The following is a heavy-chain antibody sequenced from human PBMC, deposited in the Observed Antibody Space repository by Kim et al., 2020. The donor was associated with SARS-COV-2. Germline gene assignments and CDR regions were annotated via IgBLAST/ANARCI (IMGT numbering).Heavy chain of an antibody. CDR1: GYTFTSYA. J-gene: IGHJ4*02. D-gene: IGHD2-2*01. CDR2: ISAYNGNT. V-gene: IGHV1-18*01. CDR3: ARVHIVVVPAAVDY. Sequence: ASVKVSCKASGYTFTSYAISWVRQAPGQGLEWMGWISAYNGNTNYAQKLQGRVTMTTDTSTSTAYMELRSLRSDDTAVYYCARVHIVVVPAAVDYWGQGTLVTVSS.